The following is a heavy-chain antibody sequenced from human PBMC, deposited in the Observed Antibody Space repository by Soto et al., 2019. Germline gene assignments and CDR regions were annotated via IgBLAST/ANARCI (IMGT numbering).Heavy chain of an antibody. CDR2: ISYDGSNK. CDR1: GFTFSSYA. D-gene: IGHD3-10*01. Sequence: QVQLVESGGGVVQPGRSLRLSCAASGFTFSSYAMHWVRQAPGKGLEWVAVISYDGSNKYYADSVKGRFTISRDNSKNTLYLQMNSLRAEDTAVYYCAREFDPDEEIWFGEFPNWFDPWGQGTLVTVSS. CDR3: AREFDPDEEIWFGEFPNWFDP. J-gene: IGHJ5*02. V-gene: IGHV3-30-3*01.